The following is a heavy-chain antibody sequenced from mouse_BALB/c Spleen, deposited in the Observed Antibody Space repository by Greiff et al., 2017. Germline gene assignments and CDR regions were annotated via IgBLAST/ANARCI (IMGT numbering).Heavy chain of an antibody. Sequence: EVQLQESGPELVKPGASVKMSCKASGYTFTSYVMHWVKQKPGQGLEWIGYINPYNDGTKYNEKFKGKATLTSDKSSSTAYMELSSLTSEDSAVYYCALYGYGYAMDYWGQGTSVTVSS. V-gene: IGHV1-14*01. J-gene: IGHJ4*01. CDR3: ALYGYGYAMDY. CDR1: GYTFTSYV. D-gene: IGHD1-2*01. CDR2: INPYNDGT.